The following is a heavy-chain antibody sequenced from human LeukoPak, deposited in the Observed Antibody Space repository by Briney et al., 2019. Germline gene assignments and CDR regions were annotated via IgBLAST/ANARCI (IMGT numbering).Heavy chain of an antibody. CDR1: GFTFSSYG. V-gene: IGHV3-30*18. CDR2: ISYDGSNK. Sequence: PGRSLRLSCAASGFTFSSYGMHWVRQAPGKGLEWVAVISYDGSNKYYADSVKGRFTISRDNSKNTLYLRMNSLRAEDMAVYYCAKDYYDSSGYHDYWGQGTLVTVSS. D-gene: IGHD3-22*01. J-gene: IGHJ4*02. CDR3: AKDYYDSSGYHDY.